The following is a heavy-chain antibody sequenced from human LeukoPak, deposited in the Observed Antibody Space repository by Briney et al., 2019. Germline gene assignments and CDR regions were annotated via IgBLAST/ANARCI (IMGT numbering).Heavy chain of an antibody. CDR2: ISGSGGST. CDR3: AEDNSIAVAGYDY. J-gene: IGHJ4*02. V-gene: IGHV3-23*01. CDR1: GFTFSSYA. Sequence: GGSLRLSCAASGFTFSSYAMSWVRQAPGKGLEWVSAISGSGGSTYYADSVKGRFTISRDNSKNTLYLQMNSLRAEDTAVYYCAEDNSIAVAGYDYWGQGTLVTVSS. D-gene: IGHD6-19*01.